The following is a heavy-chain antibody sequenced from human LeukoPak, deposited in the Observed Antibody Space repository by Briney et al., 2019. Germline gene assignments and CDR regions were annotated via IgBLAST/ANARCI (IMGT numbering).Heavy chain of an antibody. D-gene: IGHD6-13*01. CDR3: ARGYSSSWSQLLFDY. Sequence: GESLKVSCKASGYTFTSYYMHWVRQAPGQGLEWMGIINPSGGSTSYAQKFQGRVTMTRDTSTSTVYMELSSLRSEDTAVYYCARGYSSSWSQLLFDYWGQGTLVTVSS. CDR1: GYTFTSYY. CDR2: INPSGGST. J-gene: IGHJ4*02. V-gene: IGHV1-46*01.